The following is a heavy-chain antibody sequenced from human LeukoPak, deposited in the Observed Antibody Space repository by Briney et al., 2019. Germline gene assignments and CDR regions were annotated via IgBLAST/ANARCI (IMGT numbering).Heavy chain of an antibody. D-gene: IGHD5-12*01. CDR1: GYRFTTYW. V-gene: IGHV5-51*01. CDR3: ARHPQSGYTGYESAY. J-gene: IGHJ4*02. CDR2: IYPADSTA. Sequence: HAGALEISCQASGYRFTTYWIGWVRQVPGKGLEWVGIIYPADSTAKYSPSFQGQVTISVDKSISTAYLQWSRLEASDTAVFYCARHPQSGYTGYESAYWGQGTLLTASS.